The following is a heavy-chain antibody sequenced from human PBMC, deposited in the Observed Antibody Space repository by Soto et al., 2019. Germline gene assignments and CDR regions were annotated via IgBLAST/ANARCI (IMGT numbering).Heavy chain of an antibody. D-gene: IGHD2-2*01. CDR1: GGTFSSYT. Sequence: QVQLVQSGAEVKKPGSSVKVSCKASGGTFSSYTISWVRQAPGQGLEWMGRIIPILGIANYAQKFQGRVTITADKSTSTAYMELSSLRSEDTAVYYCASTDGDGDNAEDYWGQGTLVTVSS. J-gene: IGHJ4*02. V-gene: IGHV1-69*02. CDR2: IIPILGIA. CDR3: ASTDGDGDNAEDY.